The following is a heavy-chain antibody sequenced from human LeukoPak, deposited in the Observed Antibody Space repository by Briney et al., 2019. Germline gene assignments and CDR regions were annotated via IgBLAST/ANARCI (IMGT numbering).Heavy chain of an antibody. CDR3: ARQSSSGMVRGVIHDAFDI. V-gene: IGHV5-51*01. CDR1: GYSFTSYW. CDR2: IYPGDSNT. J-gene: IGHJ3*02. D-gene: IGHD3-10*01. Sequence: GESLKISCKGSGYSFTSYWIGWVRQMPGKGLEWMGIIYPGDSNTRYSPSFQGQVTISADKSISTAYLQWSSLKASDTAMYYCARQSSSGMVRGVIHDAFDIWGQGTMVTVSS.